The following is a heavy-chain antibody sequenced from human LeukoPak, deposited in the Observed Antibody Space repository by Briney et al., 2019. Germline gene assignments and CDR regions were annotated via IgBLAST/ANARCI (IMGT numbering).Heavy chain of an antibody. CDR2: IRYDGSNK. D-gene: IGHD2-15*01. V-gene: IGHV3-30*02. CDR1: GFTFSRHG. CDR3: AKDWRRIVLVAAVTRHGNYMDV. Sequence: GGSLRLSCAASGFTFSRHGMHWVRQAPGKGLEWGAFIRYDGSNKYYTDSVKGRFTISRDNSKNTLYLQMNSLRGEDTAVYYCAKDWRRIVLVAAVTRHGNYMDVWGKGTTVTVAS. J-gene: IGHJ6*03.